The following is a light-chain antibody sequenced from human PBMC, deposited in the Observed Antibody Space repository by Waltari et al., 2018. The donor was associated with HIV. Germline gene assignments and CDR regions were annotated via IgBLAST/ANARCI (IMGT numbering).Light chain of an antibody. CDR2: EVS. Sequence: SALTQPPSVSGSPGQSVTISCTGTSSDVGSYNRVSWYHQSPGTAPKLMIYEVSNRPSGVPDRFSGSKSGNTASLTISGLQAEDEADYYCGSYTSSSTWVFGGGTKLTVL. CDR1: SSDVGSYNR. J-gene: IGLJ3*02. V-gene: IGLV2-18*02. CDR3: GSYTSSSTWV.